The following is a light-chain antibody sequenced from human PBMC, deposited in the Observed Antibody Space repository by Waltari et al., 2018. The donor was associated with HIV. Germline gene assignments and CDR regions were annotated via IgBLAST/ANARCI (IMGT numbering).Light chain of an antibody. CDR3: QHENTSPPEYT. CDR1: QSVNNNY. J-gene: IGKJ2*01. Sequence: EIVLTQSPGTLSLSPGEGATLSCRASQSVNNNYLAWYRQKPGQAPRLLIFDTSKRATGIPDRFSGTGSGTDFTLTISRLEPEDFAVYYCQHENTSPPEYTFGQGTKLE. CDR2: DTS. V-gene: IGKV3-20*01.